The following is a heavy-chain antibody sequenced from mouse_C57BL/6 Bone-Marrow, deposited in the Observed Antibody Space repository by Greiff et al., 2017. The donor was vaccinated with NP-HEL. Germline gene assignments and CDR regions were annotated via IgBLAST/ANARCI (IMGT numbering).Heavy chain of an antibody. V-gene: IGHV5-4*01. CDR1: GFTFSSYA. Sequence: EVQVVESGGGLVKPGGSLKLSCAASGFTFSSYAMSWVRQTPAKRLEWVATISDGGSYTYYPDNVKGRFTISRDNAKNNLYLQMSHLKSEDTAMYYCARVFAYWGQGTLVTVSA. CDR3: ARVFAY. CDR2: ISDGGSYT. J-gene: IGHJ3*01.